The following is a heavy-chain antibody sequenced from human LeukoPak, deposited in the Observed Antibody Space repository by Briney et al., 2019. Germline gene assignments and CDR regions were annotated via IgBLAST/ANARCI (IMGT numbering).Heavy chain of an antibody. CDR2: ISSSGSTI. V-gene: IGHV3-48*03. CDR3: NEYQPLVAFDY. D-gene: IGHD2-2*01. Sequence: GGSLRLSCAASGFTFSSYEMNWVRRAPGKGLEWVSYISSSGSTIYYADSVKGRFTISRDNAKNSLYLQMNSLRAEDTAVYYCNEYQPLVAFDYWGQGTLVTVSS. CDR1: GFTFSSYE. J-gene: IGHJ4*02.